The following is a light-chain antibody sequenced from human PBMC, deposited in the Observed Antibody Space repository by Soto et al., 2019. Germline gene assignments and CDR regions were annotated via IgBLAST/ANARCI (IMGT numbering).Light chain of an antibody. V-gene: IGLV3-21*04. CDR3: QVWDNNSDHVV. CDR2: YDR. Sequence: SYELTQPPSVSVAPGETATITCGGNNIGSKSVHWYQQKAGQAPVLTIHYDRDRSSGIPERFSGSNSGNTATLTISRVEAGDEADYYCQVWDNNSDHVVFGGGTKLTVL. J-gene: IGLJ2*01. CDR1: NIGSKS.